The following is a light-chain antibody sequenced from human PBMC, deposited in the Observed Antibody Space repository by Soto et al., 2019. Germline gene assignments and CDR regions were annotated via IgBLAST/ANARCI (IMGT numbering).Light chain of an antibody. J-gene: IGKJ1*01. Sequence: DIQVTQSPSSLSASVGDRVTITCRASQDISGHLAWYQQKPGKVPKLLIYEASTLQSRVPSRFIASGSGTDFTLTISSLQPEDVATYSCQKYNGTPRTFGQGTKVELK. V-gene: IGKV1-27*01. CDR3: QKYNGTPRT. CDR1: QDISGH. CDR2: EAS.